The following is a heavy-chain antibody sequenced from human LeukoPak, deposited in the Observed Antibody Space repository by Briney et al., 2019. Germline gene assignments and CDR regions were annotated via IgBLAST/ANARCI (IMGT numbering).Heavy chain of an antibody. Sequence: LETLSLTCSVSGGSIGSSSYCWGWIRQPPGKGLEWIGTICYSGSTFYNPSLKSRVTLSVDTSKNQFSLKLSSVTAADTAVYYCARTENYIPDDCFDPWGQGTLVTVSS. CDR2: ICYSGST. CDR3: ARTENYIPDDCFDP. CDR1: GGSIGSSSYC. J-gene: IGHJ5*02. D-gene: IGHD5-24*01. V-gene: IGHV4-39*01.